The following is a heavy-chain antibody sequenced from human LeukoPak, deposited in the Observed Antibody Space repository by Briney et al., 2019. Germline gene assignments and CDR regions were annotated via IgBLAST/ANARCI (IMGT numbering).Heavy chain of an antibody. CDR1: GFTFSSYT. CDR2: ISCSSRDI. V-gene: IGHV3-21*01. J-gene: IGHJ4*02. CDR3: VMYAAATHLDD. Sequence: GGTLRLSCAASGFTFSSYTMNWIRQAPGKGLEWIADISCSSRDIFYAAPVKRRFSISRDNTHNLLSLRMNILGADATVVYYCVMYAAATHLDDWGQGTLVTVSS. D-gene: IGHD2-8*01.